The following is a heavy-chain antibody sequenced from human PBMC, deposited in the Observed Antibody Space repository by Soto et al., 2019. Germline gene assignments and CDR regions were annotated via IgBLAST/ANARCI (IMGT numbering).Heavy chain of an antibody. Sequence: EVQLVESGGGLVQPGGSLRLSCAASGFTFSSYWMSWVRQAPGKGLEWVANIKQDGSEKYYVDSVKGRITISRDNAKNSLYLQMNSLRSEDTAVYYCAQTRSDDYGDYVADYWGQGTLVTVSS. J-gene: IGHJ4*02. D-gene: IGHD4-17*01. CDR1: GFTFSSYW. CDR3: AQTRSDDYGDYVADY. V-gene: IGHV3-7*05. CDR2: IKQDGSEK.